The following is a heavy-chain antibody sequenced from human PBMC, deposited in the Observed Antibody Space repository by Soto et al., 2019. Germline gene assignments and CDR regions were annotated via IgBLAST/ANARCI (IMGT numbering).Heavy chain of an antibody. D-gene: IGHD5-12*01. J-gene: IGHJ2*01. CDR3: ARGNHRWLQLWYFDL. CDR2: IIPIFGTA. CDR1: GGTFSSYT. V-gene: IGHV1-69*12. Sequence: QVQLVQSGAEVKKPGSSVTVSCKASGGTFSSYTISWVRQSPGQGLECMGGIIPIFGTANYAQKFQGRVTITADDSTSTAYMELSSLRSEYPAVYYCARGNHRWLQLWYFDLWGRGTLVTVSS.